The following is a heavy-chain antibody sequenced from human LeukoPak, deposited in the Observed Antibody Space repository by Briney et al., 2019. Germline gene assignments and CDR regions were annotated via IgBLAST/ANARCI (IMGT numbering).Heavy chain of an antibody. J-gene: IGHJ4*02. V-gene: IGHV4-34*01. Sequence: SETLSLTCAVYGGSFSGYYWSWIRQPPGKGLEWIGEINHSGSTNYNPSLKSRVTISVDTSKNQFSLKLSSVTAADTAVYYCARPSDSSGYYFDYWGQGTLVTVSS. CDR2: INHSGST. CDR1: GGSFSGYY. D-gene: IGHD3-22*01. CDR3: ARPSDSSGYYFDY.